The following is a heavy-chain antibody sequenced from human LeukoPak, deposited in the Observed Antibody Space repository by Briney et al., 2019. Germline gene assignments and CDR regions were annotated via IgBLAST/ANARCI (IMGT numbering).Heavy chain of an antibody. CDR3: ARGSLIAVAVYYFDY. J-gene: IGHJ4*02. D-gene: IGHD6-19*01. V-gene: IGHV4-34*01. Sequence: SETLSLTCAVYGGSFSGYYWSWLRQPPGKGLEWIGEINHSGSTNYNPSLKSRVTISVDTSKNQFSLKLSSVTAADTAVYYCARGSLIAVAVYYFDYWGQGTLVTVSS. CDR2: INHSGST. CDR1: GGSFSGYY.